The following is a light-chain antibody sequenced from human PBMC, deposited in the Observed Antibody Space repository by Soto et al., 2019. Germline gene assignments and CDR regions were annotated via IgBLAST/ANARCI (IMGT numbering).Light chain of an antibody. CDR1: QTVSSSY. J-gene: IGKJ1*01. V-gene: IGKV3-20*01. CDR3: HQYGSSPST. CDR2: GAS. Sequence: EIVLTQSPGTLSLSPGERATLSFRASQTVSSSYLAWCQQRPGQAPRLLIYGASSRATGIPDRFSGSGSGTDFTLTISRLEPEDFAVCYCHQYGSSPSTFGQGTKVDNK.